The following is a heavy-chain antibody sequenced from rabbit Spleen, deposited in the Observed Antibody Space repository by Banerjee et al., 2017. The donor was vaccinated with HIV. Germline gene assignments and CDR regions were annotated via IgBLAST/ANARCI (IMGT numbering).Heavy chain of an antibody. D-gene: IGHD6-1*01. CDR3: ARGSGYDGYGYAYDL. CDR1: GIDFSSYYY. V-gene: IGHV1S45*01. Sequence: QEQLEESGGGLVKPGPSLTLTCTASGIDFSSYYYMCWVRQAPGKGLEWIGCIYVGSSGNTYYASWAKGRFTISKTSSTTVTLQMTSLTAADTAAYFCARGSGYDGYGYAYDLWGQGTLVTVS. CDR2: IYVGSSGNT. J-gene: IGHJ4*01.